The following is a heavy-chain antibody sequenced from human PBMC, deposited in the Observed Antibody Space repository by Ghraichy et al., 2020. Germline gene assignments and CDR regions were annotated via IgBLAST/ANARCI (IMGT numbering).Heavy chain of an antibody. CDR1: GYSFTSYW. J-gene: IGHJ6*02. D-gene: IGHD6-19*01. CDR3: ARQIAVAGFSYYYGMDV. V-gene: IGHV5-51*01. CDR2: IYPGDSDT. Sequence: GESLNISCKGSGYSFTSYWIGWVRQMPGKGLEWMGIIYPGDSDTRYSPSFQGQVTISADKSISTAYLQWSSLKASDTAMYYCARQIAVAGFSYYYGMDVWGQGTTVTVSS.